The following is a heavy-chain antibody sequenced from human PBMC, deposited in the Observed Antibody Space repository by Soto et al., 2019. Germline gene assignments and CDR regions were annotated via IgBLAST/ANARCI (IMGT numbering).Heavy chain of an antibody. Sequence: PGGSLRLSCVGSRFTFSTYALNWVRQAPGKGLEWVAVISGSGSSTHYADSVKGRFTISRDNAKNSLYLQMNSLRAEDTAVYYCARTYYYDSSGYPYYYYGMDVWGQGTTVTVSS. CDR2: ISGSGSST. D-gene: IGHD3-22*01. V-gene: IGHV3-48*03. CDR1: RFTFSTYA. J-gene: IGHJ6*02. CDR3: ARTYYYDSSGYPYYYYGMDV.